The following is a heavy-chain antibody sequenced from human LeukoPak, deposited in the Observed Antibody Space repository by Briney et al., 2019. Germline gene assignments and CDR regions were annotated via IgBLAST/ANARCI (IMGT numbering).Heavy chain of an antibody. CDR3: ARGTQYSYGRCDY. J-gene: IGHJ4*02. Sequence: ASVKVSCKASGYTFTGYYMHRVRQAPGQGLEWMGWINPNSGGTNYAQKFQGRVTMTRDTSISTAYMELSRLRSDDTTVYYCARGTQYSYGRCDYWGQGTLVTVSS. CDR2: INPNSGGT. V-gene: IGHV1-2*02. D-gene: IGHD5-18*01. CDR1: GYTFTGYY.